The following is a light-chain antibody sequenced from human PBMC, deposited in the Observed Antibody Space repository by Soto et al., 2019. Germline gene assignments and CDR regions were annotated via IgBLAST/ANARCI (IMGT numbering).Light chain of an antibody. J-gene: IGKJ1*01. CDR3: QQYNNWPPDRT. CDR1: QSVGSN. V-gene: IGKV3-15*01. Sequence: EIVMTQSPATLSVSPGERATLSCRASQSVGSNLDWYQQKPGQAPRLLIYGASTRATGIPARFSGSGSGTEFTLTISSLQSEDFAIHFCQQYNNWPPDRTFGQGTKVDIK. CDR2: GAS.